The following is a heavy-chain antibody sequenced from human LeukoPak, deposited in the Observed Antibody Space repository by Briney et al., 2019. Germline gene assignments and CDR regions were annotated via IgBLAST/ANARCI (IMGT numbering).Heavy chain of an antibody. CDR2: INHSGST. D-gene: IGHD3-10*01. V-gene: IGHV4-34*01. CDR1: GGSFSGYY. Sequence: PSETLSLTCAVYGGSFSGYYWSWIRQPPGKGLEWIGEINHSGSTNYNPSLKSRVTISVDTSKNQFSLKLSSVTAADTAVYYCARSTMAAFYYYYYYMDVWGKGTTVTVSS. J-gene: IGHJ6*03. CDR3: ARSTMAAFYYYYYYMDV.